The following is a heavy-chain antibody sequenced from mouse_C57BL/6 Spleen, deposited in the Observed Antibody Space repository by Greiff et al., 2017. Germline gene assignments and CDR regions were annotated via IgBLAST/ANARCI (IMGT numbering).Heavy chain of an antibody. J-gene: IGHJ4*01. CDR1: GFTFSDYY. CDR2: INYDGSST. CDR3: ARDLGDGAMDY. V-gene: IGHV5-16*01. D-gene: IGHD3-3*01. Sequence: EVQLVESEGGLVQPGSSMKLSCTASGFTFSDYYMAWVRQVPEKGLEWVANINYDGSSTYYLDSLKSRFIISRDNAKNILYLQMSSLKSEDTASYYCARDLGDGAMDYWGQGTSVTVSS.